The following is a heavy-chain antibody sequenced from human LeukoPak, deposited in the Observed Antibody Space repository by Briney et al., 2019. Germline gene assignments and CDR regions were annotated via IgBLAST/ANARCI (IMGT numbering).Heavy chain of an antibody. CDR2: IYYSGST. D-gene: IGHD3-16*01. CDR3: ALGGGTQYYFDY. V-gene: IGHV4-31*03. Sequence: PSQTLSLTCTVSGSSISSGGYSWSWIRQHPGKGLEWIGYIYYSGSTYYNPSLKSRVTISLDTSLNQFSLRLSSVTAADTAVYYCALGGGTQYYFDYWGQGTLVTVSS. CDR1: GSSISSGGYS. J-gene: IGHJ4*02.